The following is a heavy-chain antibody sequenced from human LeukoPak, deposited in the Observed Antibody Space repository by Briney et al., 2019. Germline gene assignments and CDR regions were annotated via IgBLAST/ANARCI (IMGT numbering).Heavy chain of an antibody. Sequence: PSETLSLTCTVSVGSISSYYWNWIRQPPGKGLECIGYIHHSGSTKYNPSLKSRVTISLDTSKNQFYLRLSSVTAADTAVYYCARGDTMLRVVIDEIDPWGQGTLVTVSS. V-gene: IGHV4-59*01. CDR1: VGSISSYY. CDR2: IHHSGST. CDR3: ARGDTMLRVVIDEIDP. D-gene: IGHD3-10*01. J-gene: IGHJ5*02.